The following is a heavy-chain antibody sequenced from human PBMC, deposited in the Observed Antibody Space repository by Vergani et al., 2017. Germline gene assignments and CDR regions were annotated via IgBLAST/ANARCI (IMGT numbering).Heavy chain of an antibody. Sequence: QVQLQESGPRLVKPSQTLSLTCTVSGGSISSGSYYWSWIRQPAGKGLEWIGRIYTSGSTNYNPSLKSRVTMSVDTSKNHFSLKLSSVTAADTAVYYSAIGPDGCSSTSCYPLYYYYYSMDVWGKGTTVTVSS. CDR1: GGSISSGSYY. V-gene: IGHV4-61*02. CDR3: AIGPDGCSSTSCYPLYYYYYSMDV. D-gene: IGHD2-2*01. CDR2: IYTSGST. J-gene: IGHJ6*03.